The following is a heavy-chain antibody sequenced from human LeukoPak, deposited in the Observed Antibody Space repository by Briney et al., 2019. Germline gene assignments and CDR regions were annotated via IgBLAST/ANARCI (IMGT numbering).Heavy chain of an antibody. CDR2: ISAYNGNT. CDR3: ARDVSDIVVVPAAHGYYYYMDV. J-gene: IGHJ6*03. Sequence: ASVKVSCKASGYTFTSYGISWVRQAPGQGLEWMGWISAYNGNTNYAQKLQGRVTMTTDTSTSTAHMELRSLRSDDTAVYYCARDVSDIVVVPAAHGYYYYMDVWGKGTTVTVSS. D-gene: IGHD2-2*01. CDR1: GYTFTSYG. V-gene: IGHV1-18*01.